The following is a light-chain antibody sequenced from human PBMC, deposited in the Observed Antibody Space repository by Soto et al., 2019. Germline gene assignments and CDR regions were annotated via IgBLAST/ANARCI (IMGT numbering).Light chain of an antibody. Sequence: SALTQPASVSGSPGQSITISCTGTSSDVGGYNYVSWYQQHPGKAPKLMIYEVNNRLSGVSNRFSGSKSGNTASLTISGLEAEDEADYYCNSYTTSSTYVFGTGTKAPS. J-gene: IGLJ1*01. CDR2: EVN. CDR3: NSYTTSSTYV. CDR1: SSDVGGYNY. V-gene: IGLV2-14*01.